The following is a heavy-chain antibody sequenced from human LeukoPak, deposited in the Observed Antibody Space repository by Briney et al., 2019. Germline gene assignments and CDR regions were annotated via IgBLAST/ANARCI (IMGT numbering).Heavy chain of an antibody. CDR1: GYTFTGYY. CDR2: INPNSGGT. J-gene: IGHJ5*02. D-gene: IGHD3-3*01. V-gene: IGHV1-2*02. Sequence: VASVKVSCKASGYTFTGYYMHWVRQAPGQGLEWMGWINPNSGGTNYAQKFQGRVTMTRDTSISTAYMEPSRLRSDDTAVYYCARAEFVFTIFGVVNWFDPWGQGTLVTVSS. CDR3: ARAEFVFTIFGVVNWFDP.